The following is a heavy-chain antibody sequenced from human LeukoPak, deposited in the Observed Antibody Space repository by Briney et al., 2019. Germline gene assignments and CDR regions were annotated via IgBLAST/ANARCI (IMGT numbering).Heavy chain of an antibody. CDR1: GFTFRSYE. D-gene: IGHD1-26*01. J-gene: IGHJ4*02. CDR3: ATDGVKVGPTAFAY. CDR2: ISSSGSTI. Sequence: PGGSLRLSCAAFGFTFRSYEMNWVCQAPGKGLEWVSYISSSGSTIYYADSVKGRFTISGDNAKNSLYLQVHSLRDEDTAVYYCATDGVKVGPTAFAYWGQGTLVTVSS. V-gene: IGHV3-48*03.